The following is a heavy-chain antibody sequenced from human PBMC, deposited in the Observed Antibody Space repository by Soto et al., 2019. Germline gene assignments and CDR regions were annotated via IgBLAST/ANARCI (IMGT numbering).Heavy chain of an antibody. Sequence: QVQLVESGGGEVQPGRSLTISCAASGFTFSTYGMHWVRQTPGKGLEWVAVISYDGTNKFYSDSVKGRFTISRDNFKNPLTLQMNSLRADYTAVYSYAKALQSYGDYDYYCYGMDVWGLGTRVTVYS. D-gene: IGHD4-17*01. V-gene: IGHV3-30*18. J-gene: IGHJ6*02. CDR3: AKALQSYGDYDYYCYGMDV. CDR2: ISYDGTNK. CDR1: GFTFSTYG.